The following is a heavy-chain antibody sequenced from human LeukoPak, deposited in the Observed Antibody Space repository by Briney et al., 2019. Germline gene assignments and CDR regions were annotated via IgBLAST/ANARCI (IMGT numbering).Heavy chain of an antibody. J-gene: IGHJ4*02. CDR2: THYSGST. D-gene: IGHD1-20*01. V-gene: IGHV4-59*01. CDR3: ARGNAYNWRFDF. CDR1: GGSIRSYY. Sequence: PSETLSLTCSVSGGSIRSYYWNWIRQTPGKGLQWIGYTHYSGSTNYNPSLKSRVSISVDTSKNQFSLKLSSVTAADTALYYCARGNAYNWRFDFWGQGTLVTVSS.